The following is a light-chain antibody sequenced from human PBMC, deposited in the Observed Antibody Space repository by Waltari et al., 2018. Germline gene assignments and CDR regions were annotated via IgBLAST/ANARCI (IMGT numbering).Light chain of an antibody. CDR1: SSNIGSNT. Sequence: QSVLTQPPSASGTPGQRVTISCSGSSSNIGSNTVNWYQQLPGTAPKLLIYSNNQRHSGVPDRVSGSKSCTSASLAISGLQSEDEADYYCAAWDDSLNGSNWVFGGGTKLTVL. CDR2: SNN. V-gene: IGLV1-44*01. CDR3: AAWDDSLNGSNWV. J-gene: IGLJ3*02.